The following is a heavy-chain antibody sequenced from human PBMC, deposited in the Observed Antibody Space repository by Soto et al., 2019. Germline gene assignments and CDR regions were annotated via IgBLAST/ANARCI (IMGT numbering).Heavy chain of an antibody. CDR3: ARAVGPFDY. CDR2: RWYDGSNK. D-gene: IGHD1-26*01. J-gene: IGHJ4*02. Sequence: QVPLVESGGGVVQPGRSLRLSCAASGFDFSTYGMHWVRQAPGKGPEWVAVRWYDGSNKYYADSVRGRFIISRDNSKITLFLQLNSLRGDDTAVYYCARAVGPFDYWGQGTLVTVSS. V-gene: IGHV3-33*01. CDR1: GFDFSTYG.